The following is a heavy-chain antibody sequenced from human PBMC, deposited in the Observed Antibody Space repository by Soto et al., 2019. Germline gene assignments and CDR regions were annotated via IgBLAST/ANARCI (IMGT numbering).Heavy chain of an antibody. CDR1: GFTFSSYG. V-gene: IGHV3-30*18. Sequence: PVGSLRLSCAASGFTFSSYGMHWVRQAPGKGLEWVAVISYDGSNKYYADSVKGRFTISRDNSKNTLYLQMNSLRAEDTAVYYCAKDRIAAAGTRGIYYYGMDVWGQGTTVTVSS. CDR2: ISYDGSNK. D-gene: IGHD6-13*01. CDR3: AKDRIAAAGTRGIYYYGMDV. J-gene: IGHJ6*02.